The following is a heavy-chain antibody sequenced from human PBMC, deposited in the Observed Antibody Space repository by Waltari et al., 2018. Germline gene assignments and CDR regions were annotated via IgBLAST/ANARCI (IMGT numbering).Heavy chain of an antibody. D-gene: IGHD3-22*01. Sequence: QVQLVESGGGVVQPGRSLSPSCAASGFTSSSYAMHWVRQAPGKGLEWVAVISYNGRNIYYIDSVKGRFTISRDNSKKMLDLQMNSLRAEDTAVYYCARDYCDRKNCHGMDVWGQGTTVTVSS. CDR2: ISYNGRNI. V-gene: IGHV3-30*04. CDR1: GFTSSSYA. J-gene: IGHJ6*02. CDR3: ARDYCDRKNCHGMDV.